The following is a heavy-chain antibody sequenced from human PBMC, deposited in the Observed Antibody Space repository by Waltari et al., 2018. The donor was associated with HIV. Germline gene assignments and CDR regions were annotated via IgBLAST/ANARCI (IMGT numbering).Heavy chain of an antibody. Sequence: EVQLVESGGGLVQPGGSLRLSCAASGFALRSYVMSWVRQAPGKGLECVSTMSGSDGNTYYPDSVQGRFTISRDNSKNTLFLQLNSLRAEDTAVYYCAILIAAAGDFDYWGQGTLVTVSS. V-gene: IGHV3-23*04. J-gene: IGHJ4*02. D-gene: IGHD6-13*01. CDR1: GFALRSYV. CDR2: MSGSDGNT. CDR3: AILIAAAGDFDY.